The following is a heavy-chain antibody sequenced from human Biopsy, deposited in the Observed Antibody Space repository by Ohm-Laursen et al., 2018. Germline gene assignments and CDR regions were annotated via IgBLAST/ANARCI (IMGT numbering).Heavy chain of an antibody. D-gene: IGHD3-3*01. CDR2: IYYTGHT. Sequence: SETLSLTWTVSGGSIKSYYWNWIRQSPGKGLEWIGFIYYTGHTNYNPSLKSRATISVDTSKNQFSLKVISVTAADTAVYYCARDRPSVSTYGVDWGQGTLVTVSS. J-gene: IGHJ4*02. CDR1: GGSIKSYY. CDR3: ARDRPSVSTYGVD. V-gene: IGHV4-59*01.